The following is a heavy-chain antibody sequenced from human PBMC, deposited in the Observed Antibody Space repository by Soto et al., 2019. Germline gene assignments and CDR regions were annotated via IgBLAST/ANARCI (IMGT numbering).Heavy chain of an antibody. V-gene: IGHV1-69*01. D-gene: IGHD3-10*01. Sequence: QVHLVQSGAEVKKPGSSVKVSCKASGGTFSSYAISWVRQAPGQGLEWMGGIIPIFGTANYAQKFQCRVTITADESTSTAYRELSSLRSEDTAVYYCASSHYGGGPFDYWGQGTLVTFSS. CDR1: GGTFSSYA. CDR2: IIPIFGTA. J-gene: IGHJ4*02. CDR3: ASSHYGGGPFDY.